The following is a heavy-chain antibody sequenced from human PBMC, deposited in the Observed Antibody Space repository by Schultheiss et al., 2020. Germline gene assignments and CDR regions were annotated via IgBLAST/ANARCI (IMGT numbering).Heavy chain of an antibody. D-gene: IGHD2-15*01. CDR2: IYYSGST. Sequence: SETLSLTCTVSGGSVSSGSYYWSWIRQPPGKGLEWIGYIYYSGSTNYNPSLKSRVTISVDTSKNQFSLKLSSVTAADTAVYYCARVVAATRYETPYGMDVWGQGNTGTVSS. V-gene: IGHV4-61*01. CDR1: GGSVSSGSYY. CDR3: ARVVAATRYETPYGMDV. J-gene: IGHJ6*02.